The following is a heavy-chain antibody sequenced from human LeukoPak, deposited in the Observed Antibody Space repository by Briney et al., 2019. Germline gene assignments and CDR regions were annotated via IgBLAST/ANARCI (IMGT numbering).Heavy chain of an antibody. V-gene: IGHV4-34*01. CDR2: INHSGST. Sequence: SETLSLTCAVYGGSFSGYYWSWSRQPPGKGLEWIGEINHSGSTNYNPSLKSRVTISVDTSKNQFSLKLSSVTAADTAVYYCARKVLYYDFWRGYWGNNWFDPWGQGTLVTVSS. J-gene: IGHJ5*02. D-gene: IGHD3-3*01. CDR1: GGSFSGYY. CDR3: ARKVLYYDFWRGYWGNNWFDP.